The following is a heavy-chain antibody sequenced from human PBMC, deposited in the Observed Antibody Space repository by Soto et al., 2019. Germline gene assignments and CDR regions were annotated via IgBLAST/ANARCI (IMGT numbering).Heavy chain of an antibody. J-gene: IGHJ6*02. CDR1: GYTFTSYY. Sequence: ASVKVSCKASGYTFTSYYMHWVRQAPGQGLEWMGGIIPIFGTANYAQKFQGRVTITADESTSTAYMELSSLRSEDTAVYYCARGRDYYGSGSYYRTGYYYGMDVWGQGTTVTVSS. D-gene: IGHD3-10*01. V-gene: IGHV1-69*13. CDR2: IIPIFGTA. CDR3: ARGRDYYGSGSYYRTGYYYGMDV.